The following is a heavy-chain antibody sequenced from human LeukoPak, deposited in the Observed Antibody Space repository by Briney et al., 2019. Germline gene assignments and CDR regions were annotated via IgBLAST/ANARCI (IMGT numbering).Heavy chain of an antibody. Sequence: GGSLRLSCAASEFTFTSYELNWVRQAPGKGLEWVSYISSSGNTISYADSVKGRFTISRDNAKNSLYLQVISLRAEDTAVYYCARDSETETGWYYYGMDVWGQGTTVTVSS. D-gene: IGHD1-1*01. CDR3: ARDSETETGWYYYGMDV. CDR1: EFTFTSYE. J-gene: IGHJ6*02. CDR2: ISSSGNTI. V-gene: IGHV3-48*03.